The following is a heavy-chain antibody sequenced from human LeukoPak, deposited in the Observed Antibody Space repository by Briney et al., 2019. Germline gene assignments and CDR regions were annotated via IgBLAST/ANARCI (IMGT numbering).Heavy chain of an antibody. J-gene: IGHJ4*02. CDR2: IIPIFGTA. CDR1: GGTFSSYA. V-gene: IGHV1-69*01. Sequence: GSSVKVSCKASGGTFSSYAISWVRQAPGQGLEWMGGIIPIFGTANYAQKFQGRVTITADESTGTAYMELSSLRSEDTAVYYCARDGRELSGSWGQGTLVTVSS. CDR3: ARDGRELSGS. D-gene: IGHD1-26*01.